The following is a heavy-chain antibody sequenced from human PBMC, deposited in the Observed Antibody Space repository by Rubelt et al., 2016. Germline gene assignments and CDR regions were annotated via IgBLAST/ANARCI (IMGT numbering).Heavy chain of an antibody. CDR2: IRNDGSIE. D-gene: IGHD6-19*01. CDR3: APPISGYSSGWYVY. CDR1: GFTFSSYG. J-gene: IGHJ4*02. Sequence: GGGVAQPGGSLRLSCAASGFTFSSYGMHWVRQDPGKGLEWVAFIRNDGSIEYYADSVKGRFTISRDNSKNTLYLQMNSLRFEDTAVYYCAPPISGYSSGWYVYWGQGTLVTVSS. V-gene: IGHV3-30*02.